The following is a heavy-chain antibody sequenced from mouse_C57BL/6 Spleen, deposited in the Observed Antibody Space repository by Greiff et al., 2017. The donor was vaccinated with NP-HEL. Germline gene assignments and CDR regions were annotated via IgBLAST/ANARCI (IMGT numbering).Heavy chain of an antibody. CDR3: ARGFGSSHGWFAY. CDR2: IYPGSGNT. J-gene: IGHJ3*01. CDR1: GYTFTDYY. V-gene: IGHV1-76*01. D-gene: IGHD1-1*01. Sequence: VQLQQSGAELVRPGASVKLSCKASGYTFTDYYINWVKQRPGQGLERIARIYPGSGNTYYNEKFKGKATLTAEKSSSTAYMQLSSLTSEDSAVYFCARGFGSSHGWFAYWGQGTLVTVSA.